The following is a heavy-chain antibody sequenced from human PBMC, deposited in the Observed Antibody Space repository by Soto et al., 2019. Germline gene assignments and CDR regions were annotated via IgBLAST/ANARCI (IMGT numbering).Heavy chain of an antibody. Sequence: GGSLRLSCAASGFTFSSYAMSWVRQASGKGLEWVSAISGSGGSTYYADSVKGRFTISRDNSKNTLYLQMNSLRAEDTAVYYCAKGPAYYYDSSGYYYRPFDYWGQGTLVTVSS. D-gene: IGHD3-22*01. J-gene: IGHJ4*02. V-gene: IGHV3-23*01. CDR2: ISGSGGST. CDR3: AKGPAYYYDSSGYYYRPFDY. CDR1: GFTFSSYA.